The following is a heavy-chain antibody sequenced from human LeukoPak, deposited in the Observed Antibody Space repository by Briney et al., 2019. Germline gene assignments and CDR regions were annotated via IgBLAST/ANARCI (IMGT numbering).Heavy chain of an antibody. CDR2: IYYSGST. D-gene: IGHD3-10*01. Sequence: SETLSLTCTVSGGSNSSYYWSWIRQPPGKGLEWIGYIYYSGSTNYNPSLKSRVTISVDTSKNQFSLKLSSVTAADTAVYYCARLQVGYYYYGMDVWGQGTTVTVSS. CDR1: GGSNSSYY. J-gene: IGHJ6*02. V-gene: IGHV4-59*08. CDR3: ARLQVGYYYYGMDV.